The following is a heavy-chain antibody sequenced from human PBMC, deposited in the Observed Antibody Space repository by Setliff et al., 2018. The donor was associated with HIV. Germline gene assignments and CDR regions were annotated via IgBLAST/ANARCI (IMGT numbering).Heavy chain of an antibody. CDR2: IKSKTDGGTT. Sequence: PGGSLRLSCAASGFSNSALHWVRQAPGKGLEWVGHIKSKTDGGTTDYTAPVKGRFTISRDDSKTTLYLQMNSLKTEDTAVYYCTTEDPWLRFGHWGQGTLVTVSS. CDR3: TTEDPWLRFGH. J-gene: IGHJ5*02. CDR1: GFSNSA. D-gene: IGHD5-12*01. V-gene: IGHV3-15*01.